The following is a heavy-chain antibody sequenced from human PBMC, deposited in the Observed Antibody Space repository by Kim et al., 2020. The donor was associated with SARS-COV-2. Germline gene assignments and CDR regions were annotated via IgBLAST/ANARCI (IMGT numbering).Heavy chain of an antibody. CDR2: IWYDGSNK. J-gene: IGHJ4*02. D-gene: IGHD4-17*01. CDR3: ARERYGLPLDY. CDR1: GFTFSSYG. V-gene: IGHV3-33*01. Sequence: GGSLRLSCAASGFTFSSYGMHWVRQAPGKGLEWVAVIWYDGSNKYYADSVKGRFTISRDNSKNTLYLQMNSLRAEDTAVYYCARERYGLPLDYWGQGTLVTVSS.